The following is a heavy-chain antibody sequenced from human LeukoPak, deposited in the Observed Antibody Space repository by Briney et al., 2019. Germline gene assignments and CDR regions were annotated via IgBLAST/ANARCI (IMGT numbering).Heavy chain of an antibody. Sequence: QAGGSLRLSCAASKFTVSSKYMSWVRQAPGKGLEWVSVIYSGGSTHYADSVKGRFTISRDNSKNTLYLQMNSLRAEDTAVYYCARVSGQDAFDIWGQGTMVTVSS. CDR3: ARVSGQDAFDI. CDR1: KFTVSSKY. V-gene: IGHV3-66*01. D-gene: IGHD3-3*02. J-gene: IGHJ3*02. CDR2: IYSGGST.